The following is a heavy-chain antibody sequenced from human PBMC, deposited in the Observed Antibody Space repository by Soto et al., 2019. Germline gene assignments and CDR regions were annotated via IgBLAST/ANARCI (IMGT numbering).Heavy chain of an antibody. CDR1: GGSISSGDYY. CDR2: IYYSGST. D-gene: IGHD3-10*01. V-gene: IGHV4-30-4*01. CDR3: ARKYYYGSGRFSDAFDI. Sequence: TLSLTCTVSGGSISSGDYYWSWIRQPPGKGLEWIGYIYYSGSTYYNPSLKSRVTISVDTSKNQFSLKLSSVTAADTAVYYCARKYYYGSGRFSDAFDIWGQGTMVTVSS. J-gene: IGHJ3*02.